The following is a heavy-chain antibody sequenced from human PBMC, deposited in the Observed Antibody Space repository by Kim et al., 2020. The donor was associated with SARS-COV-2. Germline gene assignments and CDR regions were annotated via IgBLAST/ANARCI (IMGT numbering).Heavy chain of an antibody. CDR2: SDT. D-gene: IGHD2-21*02. J-gene: IGHJ4*02. V-gene: IGHV5-51*01. CDR3: ASPGGDSHY. Sequence: SDTRYSPSFQGHVTISADKSISTAYLQWSSLKASDTAMYYCASPGGDSHYWGQGTLVTVSS.